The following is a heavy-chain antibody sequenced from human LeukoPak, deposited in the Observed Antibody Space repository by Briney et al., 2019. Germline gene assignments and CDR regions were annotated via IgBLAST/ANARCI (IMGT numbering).Heavy chain of an antibody. CDR3: AREGYCSSTSCRYYYMDV. CDR2: TYYRSKWYN. CDR1: GDSVSSNSAA. V-gene: IGHV6-1*01. D-gene: IGHD2-2*01. Sequence: SQTLSLTCAISGDSVSSNSAAWNWIRQSPSRSLEWLGRTYYRSKWYNDYAVSVKSRITINPDTSKNQFSLQLNSVTPEDTAVYYCAREGYCSSTSCRYYYMDVWGKGTTVTVSS. J-gene: IGHJ6*03.